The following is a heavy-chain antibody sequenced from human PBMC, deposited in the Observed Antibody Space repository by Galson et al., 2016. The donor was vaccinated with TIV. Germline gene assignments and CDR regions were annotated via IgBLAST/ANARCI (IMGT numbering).Heavy chain of an antibody. Sequence: SVKVSCKASGYTLSHYYMHWVRQDPGQGLEWVGVIDPLGGGTTYAPQFQGRVTMARDTSTSTVYMELTSLKSDDTAIFYCATFSGARGPFDYWGQGTLGAVSS. CDR2: IDPLGGGT. CDR1: GYTLSHYY. CDR3: ATFSGARGPFDY. V-gene: IGHV1-46*01. J-gene: IGHJ4*02. D-gene: IGHD2-15*01.